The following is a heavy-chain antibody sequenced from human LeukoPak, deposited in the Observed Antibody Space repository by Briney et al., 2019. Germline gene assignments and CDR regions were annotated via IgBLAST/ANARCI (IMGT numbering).Heavy chain of an antibody. Sequence: GGSLRLSCAASGFTFSSYEMNWVRQAPGKGLEGVSYISSSGSTIYYADSVKGRFTISRDNAKNSLYLQMNSLRAEDTAVYYCARAKDGYNLDYWGQGTLVTVSS. J-gene: IGHJ4*02. CDR2: ISSSGSTI. CDR1: GFTFSSYE. D-gene: IGHD5-24*01. CDR3: ARAKDGYNLDY. V-gene: IGHV3-48*03.